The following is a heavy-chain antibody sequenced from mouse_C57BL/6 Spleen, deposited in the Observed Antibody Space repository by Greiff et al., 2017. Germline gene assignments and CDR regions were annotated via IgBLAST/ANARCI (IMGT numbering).Heavy chain of an antibody. CDR2: IDPENGDT. V-gene: IGHV14-4*01. D-gene: IGHD2-3*01. J-gene: IGHJ3*01. CDR1: GFNIKDDY. Sequence: VQLQQSGAELVRPGASVKLSCTASGFNIKDDYMHWVKQRPEQGLEWIGWIDPENGDTEYASKFQGKATITADTSSNTAYLQLSSLTSEDTAVYCCTTGLLRGAYWGQGTLVTVAA. CDR3: TTGLLRGAY.